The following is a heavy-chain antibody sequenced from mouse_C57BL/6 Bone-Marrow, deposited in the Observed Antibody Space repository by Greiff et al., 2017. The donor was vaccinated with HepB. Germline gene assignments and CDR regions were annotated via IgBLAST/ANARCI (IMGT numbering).Heavy chain of an antibody. CDR3: AKDGSSLPWFAY. CDR1: GYAFSSSW. CDR2: IYPGDGDT. J-gene: IGHJ3*01. Sequence: QVQLKESGPELVKPGASVKISCKASGYAFSSSWMNWVKQRPGKGLEWIGRIYPGDGDTNYNGKFKGKATLTADKSSSTAYMQLSSLTSEDSAVYCCAKDGSSLPWFAYWGQGTLVTVSA. V-gene: IGHV1-82*01. D-gene: IGHD1-1*01.